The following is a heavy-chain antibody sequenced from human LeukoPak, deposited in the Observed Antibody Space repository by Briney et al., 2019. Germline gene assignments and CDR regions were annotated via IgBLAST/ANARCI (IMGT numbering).Heavy chain of an antibody. D-gene: IGHD1-1*01. V-gene: IGHV3-30*03. CDR3: ARDSPEGNNWGSEPTFDY. CDR1: GFTFSSYV. Sequence: GRSLRLSCAASGFTFSSYVMHWVRQAPGKGLEWVAVISNDGDNNYYADSVKGRFTISRDNSKNTLYLQMNSLSPADTAVYFCARDSPEGNNWGSEPTFDYWGQGTLVTVSS. J-gene: IGHJ4*02. CDR2: ISNDGDNN.